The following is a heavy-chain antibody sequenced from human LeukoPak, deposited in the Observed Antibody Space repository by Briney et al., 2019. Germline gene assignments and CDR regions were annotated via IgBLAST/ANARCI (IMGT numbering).Heavy chain of an antibody. CDR3: ARGNYGMDV. J-gene: IGHJ6*02. V-gene: IGHV3-20*01. CDR2: INRNGGST. CDR1: GFTFDDYG. Sequence: PGGSLRLSCAASGFTFDDYGMSWVRQAPGKWLEGVSGINRNGGSTGYADSVKGRFTISRDNAKNSLYLQMNSLRADDPALYHCARGNYGMDVWGQGTTVTVSS. D-gene: IGHD3-10*01.